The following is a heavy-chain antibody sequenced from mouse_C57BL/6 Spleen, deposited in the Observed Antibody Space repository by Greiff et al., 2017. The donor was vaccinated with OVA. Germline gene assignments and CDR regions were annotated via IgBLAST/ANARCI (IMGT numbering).Heavy chain of an antibody. CDR3: TTILDGYYAFFAY. CDR2: IDPEDGDT. Sequence: EVKLQQSGAELVRPGASVKLSCTASGFNIKDYYMHWVKQRPEQGLDWIGRIDPEDGDTEYAPKFQGKATMTADTSSNTAYLQLSSLTSEDTAVYYCTTILDGYYAFFAYWGQGTLVTVSA. D-gene: IGHD2-3*01. V-gene: IGHV14-1*01. CDR1: GFNIKDYY. J-gene: IGHJ3*01.